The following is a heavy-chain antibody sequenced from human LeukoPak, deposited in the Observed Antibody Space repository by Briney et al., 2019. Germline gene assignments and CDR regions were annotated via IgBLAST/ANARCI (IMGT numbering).Heavy chain of an antibody. Sequence: SETLSLTCAVYGGSFSGYYWSWIRQPPGKGLEWIGEINHSGNTNYNPSLKSRVTISVDTSKNQFSLKLSSVTAADTAVYYCARVKFLAAAGTKFDYWGQGTLVTVSS. D-gene: IGHD6-13*01. CDR2: INHSGNT. CDR1: GGSFSGYY. CDR3: ARVKFLAAAGTKFDY. V-gene: IGHV4-34*01. J-gene: IGHJ4*02.